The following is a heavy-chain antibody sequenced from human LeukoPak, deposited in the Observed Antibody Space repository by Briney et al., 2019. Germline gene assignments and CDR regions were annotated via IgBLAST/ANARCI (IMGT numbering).Heavy chain of an antibody. J-gene: IGHJ3*02. D-gene: IGHD3/OR15-3a*01. Sequence: GGSLRLSCAASGFPFSGYGMHWVRQAPGKGLEWVSSISSSSSYIYYADSVKGRFTISRDNAKNSLYLQMNSLRAEDTAVYYCARDSSDDLDAFDIWGQGTMVTVSS. CDR1: GFPFSGYG. CDR3: ARDSSDDLDAFDI. CDR2: ISSSSSYI. V-gene: IGHV3-21*01.